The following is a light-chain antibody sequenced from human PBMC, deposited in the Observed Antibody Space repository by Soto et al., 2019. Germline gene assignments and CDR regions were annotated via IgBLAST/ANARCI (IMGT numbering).Light chain of an antibody. CDR1: QSISSSH. Sequence: EIVLPQSPGPLSLSPGERATLSCRASQSISSSHLAWYQQNPGQAPRLLIYGASTRATGIPGRFSGSGSETDFTLTISRLEPEDFAVYYCQQFDTSPWTFGQGTKVEIK. J-gene: IGKJ1*01. CDR3: QQFDTSPWT. CDR2: GAS. V-gene: IGKV3-20*01.